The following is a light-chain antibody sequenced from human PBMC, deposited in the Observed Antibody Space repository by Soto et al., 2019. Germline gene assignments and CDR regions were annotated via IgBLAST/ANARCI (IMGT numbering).Light chain of an antibody. CDR3: SSYTGSSTPWV. Sequence: QSVLTQPASVSGSPGQSITISCTGTSSDVGGYNYVSWYQQHPGKAPKLMIYDVSNRPSGVSNRFSGSKSGNTASLTISGLQAEDEADYYCSSYTGSSTPWVFGGGTKVTVL. CDR1: SSDVGGYNY. CDR2: DVS. J-gene: IGLJ3*02. V-gene: IGLV2-14*01.